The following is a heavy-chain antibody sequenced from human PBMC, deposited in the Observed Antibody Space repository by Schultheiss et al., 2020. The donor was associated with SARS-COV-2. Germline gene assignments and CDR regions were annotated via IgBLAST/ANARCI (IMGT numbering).Heavy chain of an antibody. CDR3: ARDRRLSRGYDILTGSNIPLDY. CDR1: GYTFTSYG. V-gene: IGHV1-18*01. Sequence: ASVKVSCKASGYTFTSYGISWVRQAPGQGLEWMGWISAYNGNTNYAQKLQGRVTMTTDTSTSTAYMELRSLRSDDTAVYYCARDRRLSRGYDILTGSNIPLDYWGQGTLVTVSS. D-gene: IGHD3-9*01. J-gene: IGHJ4*02. CDR2: ISAYNGNT.